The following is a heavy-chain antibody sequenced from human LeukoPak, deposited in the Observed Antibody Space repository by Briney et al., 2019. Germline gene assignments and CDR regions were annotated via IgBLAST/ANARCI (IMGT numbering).Heavy chain of an antibody. J-gene: IGHJ4*02. CDR1: GFTFSSYW. D-gene: IGHD6-13*01. CDR3: ARGSRSWPADY. V-gene: IGHV3-74*01. CDR2: INSDGSST. Sequence: GGSLRLSCAASGFTFSSYWMHWVRQVPGKGLVWVSRINSDGSSTSYADSVKGRFTISRDNAKNTLYLQMNSLRAEDTAVYYCARGSRSWPADYWGQGTLVTVSS.